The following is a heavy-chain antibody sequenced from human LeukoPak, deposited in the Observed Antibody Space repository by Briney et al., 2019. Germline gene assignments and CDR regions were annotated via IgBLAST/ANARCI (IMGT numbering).Heavy chain of an antibody. CDR2: IYYSGST. CDR1: GGSISSYY. D-gene: IGHD2-15*01. CDR3: ARGAEYCSGGSCYPDSNWFDP. J-gene: IGHJ5*02. Sequence: SETLSLTCTDSGGSISSYYWSWMPPPPGKGLEWIGYIYYSGSTNYNPSLKSRVTISVDTSKNQFSLKLSSVTAADTAVYYCARGAEYCSGGSCYPDSNWFDPWGQGTLVTVSS. V-gene: IGHV4-59*01.